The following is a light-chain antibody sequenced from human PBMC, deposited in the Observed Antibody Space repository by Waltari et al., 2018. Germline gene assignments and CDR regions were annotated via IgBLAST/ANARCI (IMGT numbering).Light chain of an antibody. CDR2: GNN. J-gene: IGLJ2*01. Sequence: QSALTQPPSVSGAPGQRVPIPCTGGRSNLGAGYDLHWYQQLPGTAPKLLLYGNNNRPSGVPDRFSGSKTGTSASLAITGLQAEDEADYYCQSYDRSLGVVFGGGTKLTVL. V-gene: IGLV1-40*01. CDR3: QSYDRSLGVV. CDR1: RSNLGAGYD.